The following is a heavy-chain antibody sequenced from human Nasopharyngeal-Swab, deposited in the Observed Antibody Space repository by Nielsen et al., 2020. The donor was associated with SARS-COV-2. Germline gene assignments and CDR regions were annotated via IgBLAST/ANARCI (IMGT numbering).Heavy chain of an antibody. Sequence: VRQAPGKGLEWVAVISYDGSNKYYADSVKGRFTISRDNSKNTLYLQMNSLRAEDTAVYYCARGRTTVVTGDAFDIWGQGTMVTVPS. D-gene: IGHD4-23*01. CDR2: ISYDGSNK. CDR3: ARGRTTVVTGDAFDI. J-gene: IGHJ3*02. V-gene: IGHV3-30-3*01.